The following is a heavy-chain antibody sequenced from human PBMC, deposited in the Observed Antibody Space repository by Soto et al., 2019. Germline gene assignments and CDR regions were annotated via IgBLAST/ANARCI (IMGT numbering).Heavy chain of an antibody. CDR3: AKDRIVLMVYAKGNYYYYGMDV. V-gene: IGHV3-30*18. D-gene: IGHD2-8*01. CDR1: GFTFSSYG. CDR2: ISYDGSNK. J-gene: IGHJ6*02. Sequence: GGSLRLSCAASGFTFSSYGMHWVRQAPGKGLEWVAVISYDGSNKYYADSVKGRFTISRDNSKNTLYLQMNSLRAEDTAVYYCAKDRIVLMVYAKGNYYYYGMDVWGQGTTVTVSS.